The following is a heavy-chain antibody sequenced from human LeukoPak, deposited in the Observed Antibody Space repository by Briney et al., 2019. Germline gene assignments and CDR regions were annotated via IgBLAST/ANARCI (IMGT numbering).Heavy chain of an antibody. D-gene: IGHD3-10*01. CDR2: IKQDGSEK. J-gene: IGHJ3*02. Sequence: GGSLRLSCAASGFTLSSYWMSWVRQGPGKGLEWVANIKQDGSEKYYVDSVKGRFTISRDNAKNSLYLQMNSLRAEDTAVYYCARAGLGWFGELEAFDIWGQGTMVTVSS. CDR3: ARAGLGWFGELEAFDI. V-gene: IGHV3-7*01. CDR1: GFTLSSYW.